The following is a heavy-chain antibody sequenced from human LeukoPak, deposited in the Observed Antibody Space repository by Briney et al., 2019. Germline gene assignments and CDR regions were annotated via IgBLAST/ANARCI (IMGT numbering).Heavy chain of an antibody. V-gene: IGHV1-2*02. Sequence: GASVKVSCKASGYTFTGYYMHWVRQAPGQGLEWMGWINPNSGGTNYAQKFQGRVTMTRDTSISTAYMELSRLRSDDTAVYYCARDRRIGLPHSKYGMDVWGHGTTVTVSS. CDR1: GYTFTGYY. CDR2: INPNSGGT. D-gene: IGHD4-11*01. J-gene: IGHJ6*02. CDR3: ARDRRIGLPHSKYGMDV.